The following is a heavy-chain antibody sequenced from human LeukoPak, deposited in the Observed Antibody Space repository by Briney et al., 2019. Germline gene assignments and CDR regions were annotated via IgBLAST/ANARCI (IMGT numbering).Heavy chain of an antibody. J-gene: IGHJ4*02. CDR3: ANDWDSSGFDN. Sequence: PGGSLRLACAASGFTFDDYAMHWDRQAQGKGLEWVSLISGDGGSTYYADSVKGRFTISRDNSKNSLYLQMNSLRTEYTALYYCANDWDSSGFDNWGQGTLVTVSS. V-gene: IGHV3-43*02. D-gene: IGHD3-22*01. CDR2: ISGDGGST. CDR1: GFTFDDYA.